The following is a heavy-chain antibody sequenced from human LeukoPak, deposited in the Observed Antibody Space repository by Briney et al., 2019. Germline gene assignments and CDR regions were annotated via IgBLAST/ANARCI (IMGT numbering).Heavy chain of an antibody. CDR3: ARVTSRLGVCDY. CDR2: IYHSGST. V-gene: IGHV4-38-2*01. D-gene: IGHD2-8*01. J-gene: IGHJ4*02. Sequence: SETLSLTCAVYGGSFSGYYWGWIRQPPGKGLEWIGSIYHSGSTYYNPSLKGRVTISVDTSKNQFSLKLRSVTAADTAVYYCARVTSRLGVCDYWGQGSLVTVSS. CDR1: GGSFSGYY.